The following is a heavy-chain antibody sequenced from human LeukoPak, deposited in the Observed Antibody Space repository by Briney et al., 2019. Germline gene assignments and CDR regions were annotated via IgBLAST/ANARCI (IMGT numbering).Heavy chain of an antibody. CDR3: AREPPNCSSTSCYGYYFDY. Sequence: PGGSLRLSCAASGFTFSSYSMNWVCQAPGKGLEWVSSISSSNSYMYYADSVKGRFTISRDNAKNSLYLQMNSLRAEDTAVYYCAREPPNCSSTSCYGYYFDYWGQGTLVTVSS. V-gene: IGHV3-21*01. D-gene: IGHD2-2*01. CDR2: ISSSNSYM. J-gene: IGHJ4*02. CDR1: GFTFSSYS.